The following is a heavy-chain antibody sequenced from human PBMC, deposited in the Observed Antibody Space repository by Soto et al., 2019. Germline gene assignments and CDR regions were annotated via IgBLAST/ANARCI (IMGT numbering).Heavy chain of an antibody. V-gene: IGHV4-30-4*02. CDR3: ARDNILGILYGGMDV. CDR2: IYYSGST. D-gene: IGHD3-3*01. Sequence: SDTLSLTCTVSGGSISSGDYYWSWIHQPPGKGLEWIGYIYYSGSTYYNPSLKSRVTISVDTSKNQFSLKLGSVTAADTAVYYCARDNILGILYGGMDVWGQGTTVTVSS. CDR1: GGSISSGDYY. J-gene: IGHJ6*02.